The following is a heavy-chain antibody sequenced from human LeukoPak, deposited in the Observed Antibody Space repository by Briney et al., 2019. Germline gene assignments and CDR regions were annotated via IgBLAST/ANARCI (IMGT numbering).Heavy chain of an antibody. D-gene: IGHD6-13*01. Sequence: ASVKVSCMASGYTFTGYYMHWVRQAPGQGLEWMGWINPNSGGTNYAQKFQGRVTMTRDTSISTAYVELSRLRSDDTAVYYCARGDSSSWYYFDYWGQGTLVTVSS. CDR1: GYTFTGYY. V-gene: IGHV1-2*02. CDR2: INPNSGGT. J-gene: IGHJ4*02. CDR3: ARGDSSSWYYFDY.